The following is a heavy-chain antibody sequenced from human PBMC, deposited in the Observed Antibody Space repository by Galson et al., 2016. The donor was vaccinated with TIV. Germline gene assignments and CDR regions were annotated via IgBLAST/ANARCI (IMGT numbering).Heavy chain of an antibody. V-gene: IGHV4-59*01. CDR3: ARDTGGYDFDY. D-gene: IGHD5-12*01. Sequence: LSLTCTVSGGSMRDSYWSWIRQTPGKGLERIGYVYYTGGTKYNPSLKSRVTISVDTSKNQFSLRLSSVTAADTAMYYCARDTGGYDFDYWGQGTLVAVSS. J-gene: IGHJ4*02. CDR2: VYYTGGT. CDR1: GGSMRDSY.